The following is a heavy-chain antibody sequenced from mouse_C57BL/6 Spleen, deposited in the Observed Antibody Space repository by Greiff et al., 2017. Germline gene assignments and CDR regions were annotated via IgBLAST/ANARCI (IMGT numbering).Heavy chain of an antibody. CDR2: IHPNSGST. Sequence: QVQLQQPGAELVKPGASVKLSCKASGYTFTSYWMHWVKQRPGQGLEWIGMIHPNSGSTNYNEKFKSKATLTVDKSSSTAYMQLSSLKSEDSAVYYCARSPTDGYSFAYWGQGTLVTVSA. CDR1: GYTFTSYW. J-gene: IGHJ3*01. D-gene: IGHD2-3*01. CDR3: ARSPTDGYSFAY. V-gene: IGHV1-64*01.